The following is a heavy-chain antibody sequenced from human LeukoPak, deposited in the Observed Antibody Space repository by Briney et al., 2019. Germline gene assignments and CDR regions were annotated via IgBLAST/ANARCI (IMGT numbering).Heavy chain of an antibody. CDR3: AKWGYYGSGSYYWKYYFDY. V-gene: IGHV5-51*01. CDR2: IYPGDSDT. Sequence: GASLQISCKGSGSSFTSYWIGWVRQLPGKGLEWMGIIYPGDSDTRYSPSFQGYVSISVDKSISTAYLQWSSLKASDTAMYYCAKWGYYGSGSYYWKYYFDYWGQGTLVTVSS. J-gene: IGHJ4*02. CDR1: GSSFTSYW. D-gene: IGHD3-10*01.